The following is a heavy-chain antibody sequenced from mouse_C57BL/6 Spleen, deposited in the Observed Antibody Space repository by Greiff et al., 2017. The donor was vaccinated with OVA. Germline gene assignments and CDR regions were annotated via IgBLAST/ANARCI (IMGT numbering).Heavy chain of an antibody. J-gene: IGHJ3*01. V-gene: IGHV5-12*01. Sequence: EVMLVESGGGLVQPGGSLKLSCAASGFTFSDYYMYWVRQTPEKRLEWVAYISNGGGSTYYPDPVKGRFTISRGNAKNTLYLQMSRLKSEDTAMYYSASPDIYDGYDVGFAYWGQGTLVTVSA. CDR2: ISNGGGST. D-gene: IGHD2-3*01. CDR3: ASPDIYDGYDVGFAY. CDR1: GFTFSDYY.